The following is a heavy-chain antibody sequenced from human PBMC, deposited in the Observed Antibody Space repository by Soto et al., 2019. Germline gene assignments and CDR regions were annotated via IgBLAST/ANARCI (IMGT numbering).Heavy chain of an antibody. Sequence: SETLSLTCSVSGDSISTVDYFWAWIRQPPGQALEYIGYIYKSATTYYNPSFESRVAISLDTSKSQFSLNVTSVTAADTAVYFCARGRYCLTGRCFPNWFESWGQGTLVTVSS. CDR2: IYKSATT. V-gene: IGHV4-30-4*01. D-gene: IGHD2-15*01. J-gene: IGHJ5*01. CDR1: GDSISTVDYF. CDR3: ARGRYCLTGRCFPNWFES.